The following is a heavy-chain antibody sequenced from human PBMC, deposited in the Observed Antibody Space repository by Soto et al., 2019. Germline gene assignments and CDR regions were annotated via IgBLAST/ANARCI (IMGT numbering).Heavy chain of an antibody. V-gene: IGHV4-30-2*02. D-gene: IGHD1-1*01. Sequence: SETLSLTCAVSGGSISSGGYSWSWIRQPPGKGLEWIGYIYHSGSTYYNPSLKSRVTISVDTSKNQFSLKLSSVTAADTAVYYCASARDGCNEIDYWGQGTLVTVSS. CDR1: GGSISSGGYS. J-gene: IGHJ4*02. CDR3: ASARDGCNEIDY. CDR2: IYHSGST.